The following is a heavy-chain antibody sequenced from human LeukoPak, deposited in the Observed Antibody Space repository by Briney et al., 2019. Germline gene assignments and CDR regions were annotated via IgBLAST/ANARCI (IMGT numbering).Heavy chain of an antibody. V-gene: IGHV4-38-2*02. CDR3: ATRRELRYFETYYFDY. CDR2: IYHSGST. J-gene: IGHJ4*02. D-gene: IGHD3-9*01. Sequence: SETLSLTCTVSGYSISSGYYWGWIRQPPGKGLEWIGSIYHSGSTYYNPSLKSRVTISVDTSKNQFSLKLSSVTAADTAVYYCATRRELRYFETYYFDYWGQGTLVTVSS. CDR1: GYSISSGYY.